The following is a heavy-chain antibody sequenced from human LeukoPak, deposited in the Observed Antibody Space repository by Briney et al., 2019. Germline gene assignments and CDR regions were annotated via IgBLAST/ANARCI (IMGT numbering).Heavy chain of an antibody. V-gene: IGHV4-30-4*08. CDR1: GGSISSGDYY. J-gene: IGHJ4*02. D-gene: IGHD3-3*01. Sequence: PSETLSLTCTVSGGSISSGDYYWSWIRQPPGTGLEWLGYTYYSGSTYYNPSLKSRVTISVDTSKNQFSLKLSSVTAADTAVYYCARGGVYYDFWSGYYTGYFDYWGQGTLVTVSS. CDR3: ARGGVYYDFWSGYYTGYFDY. CDR2: TYYSGST.